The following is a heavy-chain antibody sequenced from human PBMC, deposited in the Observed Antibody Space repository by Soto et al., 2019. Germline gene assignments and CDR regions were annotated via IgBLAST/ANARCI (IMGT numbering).Heavy chain of an antibody. CDR2: IYYSGST. V-gene: IGHV4-59*01. CDR1: GGSISSYY. Sequence: QVQLQESGPGLVKPSETLSLTCTVSGGSISSYYWSWIRQPPGKGLEWIGYIYYSGSTNYNPSLKSRVPISVDTSKNQFSLKLSSVTAADTAVYYCARAYSNYEHWFDPWGQGTLVTVSS. J-gene: IGHJ5*02. D-gene: IGHD4-4*01. CDR3: ARAYSNYEHWFDP.